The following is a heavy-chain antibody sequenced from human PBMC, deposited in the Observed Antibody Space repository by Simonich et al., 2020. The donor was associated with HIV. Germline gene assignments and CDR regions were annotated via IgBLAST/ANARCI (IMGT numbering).Heavy chain of an antibody. Sequence: EVQLVESGGDLVQPGGSLRLSCAASGFIFSSYWMHWVRQAPGKGHGWVAKRNQNGREKFYVDSGKGRFTISRDNAKNSLYLQMNSLRAEDTAVYYCARGWDGSSSSLDDYWGQGTLVTVSS. D-gene: IGHD6-6*01. V-gene: IGHV3-7*01. J-gene: IGHJ4*02. CDR1: GFIFSSYW. CDR3: ARGWDGSSSSLDDY. CDR2: RNQNGREK.